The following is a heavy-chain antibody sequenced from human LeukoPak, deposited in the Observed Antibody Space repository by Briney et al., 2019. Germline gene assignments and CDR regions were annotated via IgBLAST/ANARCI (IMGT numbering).Heavy chain of an antibody. Sequence: SETLSLTCTVSGGSVSSGSYYWSWIRQPAGKGLEWIGRIYTSGGTTYNPSLKSRVTISADTSKNQFSLKLSSVTAADTAVYYCARGEKWELLIDYWGQGTLVTVSS. D-gene: IGHD1-26*01. CDR1: GGSVSSGSYY. CDR3: ARGEKWELLIDY. CDR2: IYTSGGT. V-gene: IGHV4-61*02. J-gene: IGHJ4*02.